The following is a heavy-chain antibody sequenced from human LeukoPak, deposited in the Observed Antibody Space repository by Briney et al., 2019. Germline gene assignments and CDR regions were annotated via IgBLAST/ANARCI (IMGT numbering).Heavy chain of an antibody. CDR3: AGVGGSGLGLSA. J-gene: IGHJ4*02. D-gene: IGHD2-15*01. CDR2: INHSGST. V-gene: IGHV4-34*01. Sequence: SETLSLTCAVYGGSLSGYYWSWIRQPPGKGLEWIGEINHSGSTNYNPSLKSRVTISVDTSKNQFSLKLSSVTAADTALYYCAGVGGSGLGLSAWGQGTLVTVSS. CDR1: GGSLSGYY.